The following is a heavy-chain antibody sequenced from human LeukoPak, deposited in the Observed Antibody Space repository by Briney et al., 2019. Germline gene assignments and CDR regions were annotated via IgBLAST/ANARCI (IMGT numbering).Heavy chain of an antibody. Sequence: ASVKVSCKVSGYTLTELSMHWVRQAPGKGLEWMGGFDPEDGETIYAQKFKGRVTMTEDTSTDTAYMELSSLRSEDTAVYYCALYCSSTSCYQPGGFDPWGQGTLVTVSS. CDR3: ALYCSSTSCYQPGGFDP. CDR1: GYTLTELS. CDR2: FDPEDGET. J-gene: IGHJ5*02. V-gene: IGHV1-24*01. D-gene: IGHD2-2*01.